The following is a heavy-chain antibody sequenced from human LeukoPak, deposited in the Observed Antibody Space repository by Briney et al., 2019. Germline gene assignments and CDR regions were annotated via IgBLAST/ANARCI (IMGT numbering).Heavy chain of an antibody. V-gene: IGHV3-23*01. CDR2: ISCTGDST. CDR3: AKAPGTTVTGWKD. J-gene: IGHJ4*02. CDR1: GFTFSSYA. D-gene: IGHD4-17*01. Sequence: PGGSLRLSCVASGFTFSSYAMSWVRQAPGKGLEWVSAISCTGDSTYYADSVKGRFTMSRDNSKNTLYLQMNSLRAEDTAVYYRAKAPGTTVTGWKDWGQGTLVTVSS.